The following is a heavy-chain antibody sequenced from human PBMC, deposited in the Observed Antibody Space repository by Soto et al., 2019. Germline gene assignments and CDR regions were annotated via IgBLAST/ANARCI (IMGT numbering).Heavy chain of an antibody. Sequence: PSETLSLTCTVSGGSISSYYWSWVRQKPGKDLEWIGHMHHSGRTHYNPSLKSRVAVSVDTSKNQFSLYLNSVTAADTAVYYCGRWVEVSLDYFDSWGQGIPVTVSS. CDR3: GRWVEVSLDYFDS. J-gene: IGHJ4*02. CDR1: GGSISSYY. V-gene: IGHV4-59*12. CDR2: MHHSGRT.